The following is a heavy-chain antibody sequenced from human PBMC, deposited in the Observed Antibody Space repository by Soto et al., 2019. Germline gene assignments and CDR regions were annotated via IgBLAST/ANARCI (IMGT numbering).Heavy chain of an antibody. CDR2: IYYSGST. V-gene: IGHV4-59*01. Sequence: LALTCTVSGGSISRYYWSWIRQPRGKGLEWIGYIYYSGSTNYNPSLKSRVTISVDTSKNQFSLKLSSVTAADTAVYYCGSGSSSWSFDYWGQGTLVTVSS. D-gene: IGHD6-13*01. J-gene: IGHJ4*02. CDR1: GGSISRYY. CDR3: GSGSSSWSFDY.